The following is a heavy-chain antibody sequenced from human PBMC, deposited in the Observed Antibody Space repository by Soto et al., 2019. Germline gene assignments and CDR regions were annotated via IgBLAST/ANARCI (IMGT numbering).Heavy chain of an antibody. D-gene: IGHD3-3*01. J-gene: IGHJ6*03. CDR1: GYTFTSYD. V-gene: IGHV1-8*01. CDR2: MNPNSGNT. Sequence: QVQLVQSGAEVKKPGASVKVSCKASGYTFTSYDINWVRQATGQGLEWMGWMNPNSGNTGYAQKFQGRVTMTRNTSISTAYMELSSLRSEDTAVYYCARVNGGVLLYYYYYMDVWGKGTTVTVSS. CDR3: ARVNGGVLLYYYYYMDV.